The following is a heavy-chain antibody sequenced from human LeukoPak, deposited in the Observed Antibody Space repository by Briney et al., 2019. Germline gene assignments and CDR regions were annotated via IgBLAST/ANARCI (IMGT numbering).Heavy chain of an antibody. CDR2: ISWNSGNI. CDR3: ARDRGIVVGGPFDY. D-gene: IGHD2-15*01. V-gene: IGHV3-9*01. J-gene: IGHJ4*02. CDR1: GFSFDDYS. Sequence: GRSLRLSCAASGFSFDDYSMHWVRQAPGKGLEWVSGISWNSGNIGYADSVKGRFTISRDNAKNSLYLQMNSLRSEDTAVYYCARDRGIVVGGPFDYWGQGTLVTVSS.